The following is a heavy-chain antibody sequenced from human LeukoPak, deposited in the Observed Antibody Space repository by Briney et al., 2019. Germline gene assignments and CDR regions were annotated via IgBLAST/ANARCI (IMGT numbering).Heavy chain of an antibody. Sequence: SETLSLTCTVSGGSISSYYWSWIRQPPGKGLEWIGKINHSGSTNYNPSLKSRVTISVDTSKNQFSLKLSSVTAADTAVYYCALSYNYGLEYFHHWGQGTLVTVSS. V-gene: IGHV4-34*01. CDR3: ALSYNYGLEYFHH. CDR2: INHSGST. D-gene: IGHD5-18*01. J-gene: IGHJ1*01. CDR1: GGSISSYY.